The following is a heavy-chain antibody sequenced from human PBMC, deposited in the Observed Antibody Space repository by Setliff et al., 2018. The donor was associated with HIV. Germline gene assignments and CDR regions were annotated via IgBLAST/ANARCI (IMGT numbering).Heavy chain of an antibody. Sequence: PSETLSLTCAVYGGSFSGYYWSWIRQPPGTGLEWIGEINHSGSTNYNPSLECRLSFSIDPSKNHFSLRLTSVTAADTAVYYCARDLPELTGRSFHRWGQGIQGTVSS. CDR1: GGSFSGYY. V-gene: IGHV4-34*01. D-gene: IGHD7-27*01. CDR3: ARDLPELTGRSFHR. J-gene: IGHJ5*02. CDR2: INHSGST.